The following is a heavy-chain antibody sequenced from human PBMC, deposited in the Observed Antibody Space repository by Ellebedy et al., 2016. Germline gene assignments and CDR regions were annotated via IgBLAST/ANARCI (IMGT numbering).Heavy chain of an antibody. J-gene: IGHJ4*02. D-gene: IGHD6-13*01. V-gene: IGHV4-34*01. CDR3: ARTTAAAGTLDY. CDR1: GGSFSGYY. CDR2: INHSGST. Sequence: SETLSLXXAVYGGSFSGYYWSWIRQPPGKGLEWIGEINHSGSTNYNPSLKSRVTISVDTSKNQFSLKLSSVTAADTAVYYCARTTAAAGTLDYWGQGTLVTVSS.